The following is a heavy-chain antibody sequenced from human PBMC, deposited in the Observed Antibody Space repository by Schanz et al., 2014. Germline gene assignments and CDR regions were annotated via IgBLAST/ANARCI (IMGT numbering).Heavy chain of an antibody. CDR3: ARDRVGASSYFDY. Sequence: EVQLVESGGGLIQPGGSLRLSCVVSGFTFRSYNMNWVRQAPGKGLEWLSHISGSGGDSVDYADSVKGRFTISRDNAKNSLYLQMNSLRAEDTAVYYCARDRVGASSYFDYWGQGTLVTVSS. CDR1: GFTFRSYN. CDR2: ISGSGGDSV. V-gene: IGHV3-48*03. J-gene: IGHJ4*02. D-gene: IGHD1-26*01.